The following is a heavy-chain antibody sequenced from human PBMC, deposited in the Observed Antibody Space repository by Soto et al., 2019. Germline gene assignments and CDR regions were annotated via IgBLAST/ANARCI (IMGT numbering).Heavy chain of an antibody. CDR2: IYYSGST. CDR1: GGSISSSSYY. J-gene: IGHJ5*02. V-gene: IGHV4-39*01. D-gene: IGHD6-19*01. CDR3: ARHWYTYGGWSWKTLDFHNWFDP. Sequence: PSETLSLTCTVSGGSISSSSYYWGWIRQPPGKGLEWIGSIYYSGSTYYNPSLKSRVTISVDTSKNQFSLKLSSVTAADTAVYYCARHWYTYGGWSWKTLDFHNWFDPWGQGTLVTVSS.